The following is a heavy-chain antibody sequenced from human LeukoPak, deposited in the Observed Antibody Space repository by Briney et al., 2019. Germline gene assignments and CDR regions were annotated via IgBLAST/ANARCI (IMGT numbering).Heavy chain of an antibody. CDR1: GGSISSSSYY. CDR3: ARGTIFGVVRGYYYGMDV. V-gene: IGHV4-39*01. Sequence: SETLSLTCTVSGGSISSSSYYWGWIRQPPGKGLEWIGSIYYSGSTYYNPSLKSRVTISVDTSKNQFSLKLSSVTAADTAVYYCARGTIFGVVRGYYYGMDVWGQGTTVTVSS. J-gene: IGHJ6*02. CDR2: IYYSGST. D-gene: IGHD3-3*01.